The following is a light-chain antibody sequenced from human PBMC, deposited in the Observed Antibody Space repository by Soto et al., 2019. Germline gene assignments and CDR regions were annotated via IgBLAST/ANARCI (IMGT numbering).Light chain of an antibody. Sequence: DIQMTQSPSSLSASVGDTVTITCRASQDITNYVAWFQQRPGQAPKSLIYAASSLQSGVTSKFSGSGSGTHFTLTINSLQPEDFATYYCQHYHSYPLTFGGGTKVDI. V-gene: IGKV1-16*02. J-gene: IGKJ4*01. CDR1: QDITNY. CDR3: QHYHSYPLT. CDR2: AAS.